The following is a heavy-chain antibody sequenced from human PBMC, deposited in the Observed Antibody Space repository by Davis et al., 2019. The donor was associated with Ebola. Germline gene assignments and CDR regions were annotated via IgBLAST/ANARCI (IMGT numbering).Heavy chain of an antibody. CDR3: AKRWQVRYFGY. CDR2: ITSSSSHI. Sequence: GESLKISCAASGFTFSNYAMNWVRQAPGKGLEWVSSITSSSSHIYYADSVRGRFTISRDNAKNSLYLQMNSLRAEDTAVYYCAKRWQVRYFGYWGQGTLVTVSS. D-gene: IGHD4-23*01. V-gene: IGHV3-21*01. J-gene: IGHJ4*02. CDR1: GFTFSNYA.